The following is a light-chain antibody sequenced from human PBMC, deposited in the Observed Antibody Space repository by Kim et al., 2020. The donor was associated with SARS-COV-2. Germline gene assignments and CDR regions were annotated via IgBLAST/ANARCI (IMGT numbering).Light chain of an antibody. CDR3: QQYDTYWT. Sequence: DIQMTQSPSTLSASVGERVTITCRASQSIGSWLAWYQQKPGKAPKLLIYKASSLETGVPSRFSGSGSGTQFTLTISSLQPDDFATYYCQQYDTYWTFGQGTKGESK. V-gene: IGKV1-5*03. J-gene: IGKJ1*01. CDR1: QSIGSW. CDR2: KAS.